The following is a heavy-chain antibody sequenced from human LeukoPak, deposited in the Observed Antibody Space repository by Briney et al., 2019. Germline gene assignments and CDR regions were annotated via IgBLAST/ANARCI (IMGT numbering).Heavy chain of an antibody. CDR3: ARAAGVSGDDY. CDR1: GYTFTSYG. CDR2: NSAYNGNT. Sequence: ASVKASCKASGYTFTSYGISWVRQAHGQGHEWMGWNSAYNGNTNYAQKFQGRVTMTTDTSTSTACMELRSLRSDDTAVYYWARAAGVSGDDYWGQGTLVTVSS. V-gene: IGHV1-18*01. D-gene: IGHD7-27*01. J-gene: IGHJ4*02.